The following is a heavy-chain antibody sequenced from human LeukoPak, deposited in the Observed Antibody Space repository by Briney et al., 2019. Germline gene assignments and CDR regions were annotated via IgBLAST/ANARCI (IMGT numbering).Heavy chain of an antibody. CDR3: AKESGKFDY. Sequence: GGSVSLPCLAWGLNFGVSAMLWVRQAPGKGLEWVSLISADGGSTFSADSVKGRFSISRDNSKNSLYLQMNSLRSEDTAMYYCAKESGKFDYWGQGTLVAVSS. V-gene: IGHV3-43*02. J-gene: IGHJ4*02. CDR1: GLNFGVSA. CDR2: ISADGGST.